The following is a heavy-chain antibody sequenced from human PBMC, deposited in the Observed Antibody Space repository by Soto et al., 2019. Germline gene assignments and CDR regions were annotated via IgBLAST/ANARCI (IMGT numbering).Heavy chain of an antibody. Sequence: PSETLSLTCAVSGCSISSGGYSWSWIRQPPGKGLEWIGYISHSGSTYFNPSLKSRVTISVDRSKNQFSLKLSSVTAADTAVYYCARGGLLPDYWGQGTLVTVSS. CDR2: ISHSGST. J-gene: IGHJ4*02. CDR1: GCSISSGGYS. V-gene: IGHV4-30-2*01. D-gene: IGHD6-19*01. CDR3: ARGGLLPDY.